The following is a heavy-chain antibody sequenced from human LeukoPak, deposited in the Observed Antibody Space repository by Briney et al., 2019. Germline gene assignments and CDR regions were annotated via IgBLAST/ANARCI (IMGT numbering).Heavy chain of an antibody. CDR3: SLDCSSTSCYSFDY. CDR2: IRYDGSNK. D-gene: IGHD2-2*01. Sequence: PGGSLRLSCAASGFTFSSYGMHWVRQASGKGLEWVAFIRYDGSNKYYADSVKGRFTISRDNSKNTLYLQMNSLRAEDTAVYYCSLDCSSTSCYSFDYWGQETLVTVSS. V-gene: IGHV3-30*02. CDR1: GFTFSSYG. J-gene: IGHJ4*02.